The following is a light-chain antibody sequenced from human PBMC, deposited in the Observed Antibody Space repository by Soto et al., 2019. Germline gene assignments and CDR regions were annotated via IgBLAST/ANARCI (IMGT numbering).Light chain of an antibody. CDR3: QAWDSSAVV. CDR1: KLGDKY. Sequence: SYELTQPPSVSVSPGQTAIITCSGDKLGDKYGSWYQQKPGQSPVLVIYQDKKRPSGIPERFSGSNSGNTATLTISGTQAIDEADYYCQAWDSSAVVFGGGTKLTVL. CDR2: QDK. J-gene: IGLJ2*01. V-gene: IGLV3-1*01.